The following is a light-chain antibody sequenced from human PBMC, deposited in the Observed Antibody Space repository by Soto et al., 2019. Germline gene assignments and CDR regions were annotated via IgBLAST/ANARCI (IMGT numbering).Light chain of an antibody. CDR2: DVS. J-gene: IGLJ1*01. CDR3: SSDTSSRNYV. CDR1: SSDVGGYNY. Sequence: QSVLTQPASVSGSPEQSIATSCTATSSDVGGYNYVSWYQHHPGKAPKLMIYDVSNRPSGVSDRFSGSKSGNTAPLTVSGLQAEDEADYYCSSDTSSRNYVFGTGSKVTV. V-gene: IGLV2-14*03.